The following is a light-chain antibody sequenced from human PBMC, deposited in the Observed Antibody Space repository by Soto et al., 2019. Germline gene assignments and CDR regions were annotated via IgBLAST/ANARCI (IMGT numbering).Light chain of an antibody. J-gene: IGKJ2*01. CDR1: QSVSNN. CDR2: GAS. Sequence: DMVMTQSPATLSVSPGERVTLSCRASQSVSNNLAWYQQKPGQTPRLLIYGASTRTPGIPARFSGSGSGTDFTLTISSLQSEDFAVYYCHQYNNWPYTFGQGTKLDI. CDR3: HQYNNWPYT. V-gene: IGKV3D-15*01.